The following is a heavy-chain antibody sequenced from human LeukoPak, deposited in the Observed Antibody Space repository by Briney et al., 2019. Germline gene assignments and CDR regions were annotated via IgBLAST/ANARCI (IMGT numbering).Heavy chain of an antibody. D-gene: IGHD1-26*01. CDR1: GGSISSSSYY. CDR3: ARNLGASDY. V-gene: IGHV4-39*01. J-gene: IGHJ4*02. CDR2: IYYSGST. Sequence: SETLSLTCTGSGGSISSSSYYWGWIRQPPGKGLEWIGSIYYSGSTYYNPSLKSRVTISVDTSKNQFSLKLSSVTAADTAVYYCARNLGASDYWGQGTLVTVSS.